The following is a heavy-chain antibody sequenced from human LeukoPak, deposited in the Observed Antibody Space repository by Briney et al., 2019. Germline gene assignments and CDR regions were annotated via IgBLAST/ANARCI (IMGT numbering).Heavy chain of an antibody. CDR2: VNPKSGHT. V-gene: IGHV1-8*01. J-gene: IGHJ5*02. CDR1: GDTFSTYD. CDR3: ARGVVGGTTVGP. Sequence: ASVKVSCKASGDTFSTYDVNWVRQATGQGLEWMGWVNPKSGHTAYTQKFQGRVTMTSDTSTAFLELSSLRFEDTAVYFCARGVVGGTTVGPWGQGTLVTVSS. D-gene: IGHD1-7*01.